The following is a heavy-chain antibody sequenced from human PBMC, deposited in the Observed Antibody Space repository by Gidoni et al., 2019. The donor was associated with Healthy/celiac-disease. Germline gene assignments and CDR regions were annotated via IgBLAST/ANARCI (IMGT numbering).Heavy chain of an antibody. V-gene: IGHV3-30*18. J-gene: IGHJ3*02. CDR2: IAYDGSNK. Sequence: QVQLVESGGGVVQPGRSLRLSCAASGFTFSSYGMHWVRQAPGKGLEWVAIIAYDGSNKYYADSVKGRFTISRDNSKNTLYLQMNSLRAEDTAVYYCAKDEGALWFGEPQHAFDIWGQGTMVTVSS. CDR1: GFTFSSYG. CDR3: AKDEGALWFGEPQHAFDI. D-gene: IGHD3-10*01.